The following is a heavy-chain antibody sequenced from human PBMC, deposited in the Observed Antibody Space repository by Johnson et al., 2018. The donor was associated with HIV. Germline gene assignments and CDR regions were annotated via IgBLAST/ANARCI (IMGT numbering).Heavy chain of an antibody. J-gene: IGHJ3*02. CDR1: GFTFDDYG. CDR2: IYSGGSI. Sequence: VQLVESGGGVVRPGGSLRLSCAASGFTFDDYGMSWVRQAPGKGLEWVSVIYSGGSIYYAVSVKGRFTISRDNSKNTLYLQLNSLRAEDTAVYYCARGGIWGSWAFDIWGQGTMVTVSS. D-gene: IGHD3-16*01. V-gene: IGHV3-66*01. CDR3: ARGGIWGSWAFDI.